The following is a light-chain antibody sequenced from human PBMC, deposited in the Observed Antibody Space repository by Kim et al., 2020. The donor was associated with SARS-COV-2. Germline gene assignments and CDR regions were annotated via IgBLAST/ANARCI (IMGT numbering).Light chain of an antibody. CDR3: QTWGTGIGV. V-gene: IGLV4-69*01. J-gene: IGLJ3*02. CDR2: LNSDGSH. Sequence: ASVKLTCTLSSGHSSYAIAWHQQQPEKGPRYLMNLNSDGSHTKGDGIPARFSGSSSGAERYLTISSLQSEDEADYYCQTWGTGIGVFGGGTQLTVL. CDR1: SGHSSYA.